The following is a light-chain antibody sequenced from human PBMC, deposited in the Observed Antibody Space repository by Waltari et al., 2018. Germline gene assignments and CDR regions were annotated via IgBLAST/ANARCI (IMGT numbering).Light chain of an antibody. CDR3: ASWDDSLNGHWV. J-gene: IGLJ3*02. V-gene: IGLV1-44*01. Sequence: QSVLTQPPSTSGTPGQRVTISCSGSASNIGVNLITWYQQLPGKAPKLLIYRTDLRPSGVPDRFSGSKFGTSASLAISGLQSEDEADYFCASWDDSLNGHWVFGGGTKVTVL. CDR1: ASNIGVNL. CDR2: RTD.